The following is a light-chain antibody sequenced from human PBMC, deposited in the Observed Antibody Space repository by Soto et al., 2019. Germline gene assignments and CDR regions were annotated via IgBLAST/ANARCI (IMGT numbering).Light chain of an antibody. CDR1: QGISSH. V-gene: IGKV1-8*01. CDR2: TAS. J-gene: IGKJ4*01. CDR3: QQXFSYPLT. Sequence: AIRMTQSPSSFSASTGDRVTITCRASQGISSHLAWYQVKPGKAPRLLIYTASYLESGVPSRFSGSGSGTDFTLTISSLQSEXXAVXXXQQXFSYPLTFVGGTKVEIK.